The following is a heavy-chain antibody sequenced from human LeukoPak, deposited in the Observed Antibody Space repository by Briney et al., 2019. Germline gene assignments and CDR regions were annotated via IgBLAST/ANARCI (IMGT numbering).Heavy chain of an antibody. D-gene: IGHD3-22*01. CDR2: IRNKAKSYAT. J-gene: IGHJ3*02. CDR1: GLTLSDSA. Sequence: RGSPKLSCAASGLTLSDSAMHWVCQASGEGLGWVGRIRNKAKSYATAHAESVKGRFTISRDDSKNTALLQTNSLKPHDTSVYYCTHYYDSSGYYGAFDIGGQETSVTVSS. CDR3: THYYDSSGYYGAFDI. V-gene: IGHV3-73*01.